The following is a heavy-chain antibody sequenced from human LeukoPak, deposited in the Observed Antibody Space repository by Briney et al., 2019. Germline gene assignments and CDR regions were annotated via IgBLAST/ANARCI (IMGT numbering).Heavy chain of an antibody. CDR1: GYTFTSYY. Sequence: ASVKVSCKASGYTFTSYYMHWMRQAPGQGPEWMGIINPRGGSTDYSQKFQDRVTMSSDTSTSTVYMELSSLRSEDTAVYFCARVGVAAATADYWGQGTLVTVSS. J-gene: IGHJ4*02. CDR3: ARVGVAAATADY. D-gene: IGHD6-25*01. V-gene: IGHV1-46*01. CDR2: INPRGGST.